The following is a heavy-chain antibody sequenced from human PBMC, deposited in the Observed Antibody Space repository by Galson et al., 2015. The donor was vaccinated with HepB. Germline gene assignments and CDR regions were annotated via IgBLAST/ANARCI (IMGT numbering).Heavy chain of an antibody. D-gene: IGHD5-12*01. V-gene: IGHV3-21*01. Sequence: SLRLSCAASGFTFSSYSMNWVRQAPGKGLEWVSSISSSSSYIYYADSVKGRFTISRDNAKNSLYLQMDSLRAEDTAVYYCARDFGRYSGYDQPIGYYFDYWGQGTLVTVSS. J-gene: IGHJ4*02. CDR3: ARDFGRYSGYDQPIGYYFDY. CDR2: ISSSSSYI. CDR1: GFTFSSYS.